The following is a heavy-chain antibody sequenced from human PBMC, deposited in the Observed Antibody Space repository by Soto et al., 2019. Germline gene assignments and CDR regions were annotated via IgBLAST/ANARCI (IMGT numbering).Heavy chain of an antibody. J-gene: IGHJ4*01. CDR3: ARDVKGVTSFDY. CDR2: LNGGVDGT. V-gene: IGHV1-3*01. D-gene: IGHD3-10*01. CDR1: GFTALSYA. Sequence: QVRLIQSGPEMMQPGASVRVSCTASGFTALSYAFPWVRQAPGQGPEWLGWLNGGVDGTSYSQRLQGRVTISRDTSANTVYLEVNSRTSEDTAVDYCARDVKGVTSFDYWGHGTLVTVSS.